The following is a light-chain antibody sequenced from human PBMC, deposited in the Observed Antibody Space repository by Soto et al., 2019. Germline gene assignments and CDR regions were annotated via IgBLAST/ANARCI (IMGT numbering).Light chain of an antibody. J-gene: IGLJ1*01. V-gene: IGLV2-14*01. Sequence: QSALTQPASVSGSPGQSITISCTGTSSDVGGYNYVSWYQQHPGKAPKLIIYEVSNRPSGVPNRFFGYKSGNTASLTISGLQAEDEAEYYCTSYTSSSTLDVFGTGTKVTVL. CDR1: SSDVGGYNY. CDR2: EVS. CDR3: TSYTSSSTLDV.